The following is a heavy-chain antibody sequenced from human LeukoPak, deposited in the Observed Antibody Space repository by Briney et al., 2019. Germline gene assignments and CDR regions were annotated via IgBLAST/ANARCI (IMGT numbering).Heavy chain of an antibody. V-gene: IGHV4-38-2*02. CDR2: MYQSGST. D-gene: IGHD1-26*01. CDR1: GYSISSGYY. J-gene: IGHJ4*02. Sequence: SETLSLTCILSGYSISSGYYWGWIRQPPGKGLEGIGSMYQSGSTYYNPSLNSRVTISVDTSKNQFSLKLSSVTAADTAVYYCARGGTRLLPDYWGQGTLVTVSS. CDR3: ARGGTRLLPDY.